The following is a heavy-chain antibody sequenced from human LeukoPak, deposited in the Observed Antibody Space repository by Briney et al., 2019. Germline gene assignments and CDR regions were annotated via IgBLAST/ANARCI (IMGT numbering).Heavy chain of an antibody. Sequence: GGSLRLSCAAFGFTFGSSDMHWVRKVTGKGLEWVSGIGSGGATLYAGSVRGRFTISRDNAKNSLYLQMNSLRADDTAMYHCVTGAEGWAYWGQGALVSVSS. CDR2: IGSGGAT. CDR1: GFTFGSSD. V-gene: IGHV3-13*01. J-gene: IGHJ4*02. CDR3: VTGAEGWAY. D-gene: IGHD1-26*01.